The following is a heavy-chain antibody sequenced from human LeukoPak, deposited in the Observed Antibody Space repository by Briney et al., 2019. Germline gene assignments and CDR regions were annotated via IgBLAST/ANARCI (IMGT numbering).Heavy chain of an antibody. Sequence: SETLSLTCTVSGGSIGSDYWSWIRQPPGKGLEWIGYINYSGRTNYNPSLKSRVTLSVDTSKNQLSLKLSSVTTADTAVYCCARGGSSRFDPWGQGTLVTVSS. V-gene: IGHV4-59*01. CDR2: INYSGRT. J-gene: IGHJ5*02. CDR3: ARGGSSRFDP. CDR1: GGSIGSDY. D-gene: IGHD6-6*01.